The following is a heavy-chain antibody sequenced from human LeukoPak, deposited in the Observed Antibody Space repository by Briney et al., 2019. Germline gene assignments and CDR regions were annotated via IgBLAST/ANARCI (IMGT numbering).Heavy chain of an antibody. CDR2: IYHSGST. CDR1: GGSISSYY. D-gene: IGHD4-17*01. J-gene: IGHJ4*02. Sequence: SETLSLTCTVSGGSISSYYWSWIRQPPGKGLEWIGEIYHSGSTNYNPSLKSRVTISVDKSKNQFSLKLSSVTAADTAVYYCARDYGDHDYWGQGTLVTVSS. CDR3: ARDYGDHDY. V-gene: IGHV4-59*12.